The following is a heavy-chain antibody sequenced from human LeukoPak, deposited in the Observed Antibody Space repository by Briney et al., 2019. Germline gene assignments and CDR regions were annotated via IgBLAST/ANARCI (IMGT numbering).Heavy chain of an antibody. D-gene: IGHD2-2*01. J-gene: IGHJ4*02. V-gene: IGHV3-11*05. CDR2: ISNSGSST. CDR1: RFTFSDYY. Sequence: GGSLRLSCAASRFTFSDYYMVWMRQAPGKGLEWVSYISNSGSSTKYAGSVKGRFTISRDNAKNSLSLQMKSVRPEDTAVYYCARADRTSWFDYWGQGTLVTVSS. CDR3: ARADRTSWFDY.